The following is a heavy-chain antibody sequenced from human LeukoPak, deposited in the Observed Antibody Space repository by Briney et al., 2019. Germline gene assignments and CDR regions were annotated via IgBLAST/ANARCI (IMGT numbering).Heavy chain of an antibody. D-gene: IGHD5-24*01. CDR2: IRFDGSNK. Sequence: GGSLRLSCGASGFTFSDYGMHWVRQAPGKGLEWVAFIRFDGSNKYYVDSVKGRFTISRDNSKNTLYLQMNSLRAEDTAVYYCAKDKRRWLQLVDYWGKGTLVTVSS. CDR1: GFTFSDYG. J-gene: IGHJ4*02. V-gene: IGHV3-30*02. CDR3: AKDKRRWLQLVDY.